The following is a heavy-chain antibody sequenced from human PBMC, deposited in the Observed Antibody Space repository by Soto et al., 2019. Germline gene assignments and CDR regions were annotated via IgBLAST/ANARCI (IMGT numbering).Heavy chain of an antibody. D-gene: IGHD7-27*01. CDR3: ARIGWGGDS. Sequence: PSETLSLTCTVSGGSISSGGYYWSWIRQHPGKGLEWIGFIPNNGSPDYNPSLKSRVVVSIDRSKNQFSLKVNSVTAADTAVYFCARIGWGGDSWGQGTLVTVSS. V-gene: IGHV4-61*08. J-gene: IGHJ4*02. CDR2: IPNNGSP. CDR1: GGSISSGGYY.